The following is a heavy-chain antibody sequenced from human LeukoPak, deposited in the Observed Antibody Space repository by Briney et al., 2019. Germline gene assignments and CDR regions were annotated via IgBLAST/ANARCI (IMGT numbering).Heavy chain of an antibody. D-gene: IGHD2-2*01. J-gene: IGHJ5*02. CDR1: GGSISSYY. V-gene: IGHV4-59*01. CDR2: IYYSGST. CDR3: ARGTAGNWFDP. Sequence: SETLSLTCTVSGGSISSYYWSWIRQPPGKGLEWIGYIYYSGSTNYNPSLKGRVTISVDTSKDQFSLKLSSVTAADTAVYYCARGTAGNWFDPWGQGTLVTVSS.